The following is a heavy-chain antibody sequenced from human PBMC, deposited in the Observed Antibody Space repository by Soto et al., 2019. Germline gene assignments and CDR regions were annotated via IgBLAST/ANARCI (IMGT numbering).Heavy chain of an antibody. D-gene: IGHD3-16*01. Sequence: QVHLVQSGAEVKKPGASVKVSCTASGYTFTNFGISWVRQAPGQGLEWIGWISAYNGNTNYAQKFKGRVTMTTDTSMSAAYMELRSLRADDTSVYYFAGGGTPIDYLGQGTLVTVSS. CDR2: ISAYNGNT. CDR1: GYTFTNFG. J-gene: IGHJ4*02. CDR3: AGGGTPIDY. V-gene: IGHV1-18*01.